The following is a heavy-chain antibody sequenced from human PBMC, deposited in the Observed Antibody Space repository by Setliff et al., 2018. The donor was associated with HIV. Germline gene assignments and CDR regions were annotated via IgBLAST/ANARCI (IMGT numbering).Heavy chain of an antibody. CDR1: GYSISNGYY. V-gene: IGHV4-38-2*01. CDR3: ARGSITMVRGVTGWFDP. Sequence: PSETLSLTCAVSGYSISNGYYWGWIRQPPGKGLEWIGEVSHSGYTYYNPSLKSRVTISVDRSKTQFSLKLSSVTAADTAVYYCARGSITMVRGVTGWFDPWGQGTLVTVSS. J-gene: IGHJ5*02. D-gene: IGHD3-10*01. CDR2: VSHSGYT.